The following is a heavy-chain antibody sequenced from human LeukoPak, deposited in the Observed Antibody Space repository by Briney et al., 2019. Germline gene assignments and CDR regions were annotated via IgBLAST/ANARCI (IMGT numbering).Heavy chain of an antibody. V-gene: IGHV5-51*01. D-gene: IGHD3-22*01. CDR2: LYPGDSST. J-gene: IGHJ3*02. CDR3: ARPQYYYDSSVSDAFDI. CDR1: GYNFSKHW. Sequence: GESLKISCKGFGYNFSKHWIGWVRQMPGKGLEWMAILYPGDSSTKYSPSFQGQVTISADTSISTAYLQWSSLKASDTAMYYCARPQYYYDSSVSDAFDIWGQGTMVTVSS.